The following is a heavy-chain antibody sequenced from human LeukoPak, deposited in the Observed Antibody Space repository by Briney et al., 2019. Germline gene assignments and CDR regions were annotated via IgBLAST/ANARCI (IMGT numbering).Heavy chain of an antibody. CDR1: GYTFTSYD. CDR3: ARGPGPTGWLQLRDYYYGMDV. D-gene: IGHD5-12*01. V-gene: IGHV1-8*01. Sequence: ASVKVSCKASGYTFTSYDINWVRQAPGQGLEWMGWMNPNSGNTGYAQKFQGRVTMTRNTSISTAYMELSSLRSEDTAVYYCARGPGPTGWLQLRDYYYGMDVWGQGTTVTVSS. CDR2: MNPNSGNT. J-gene: IGHJ6*02.